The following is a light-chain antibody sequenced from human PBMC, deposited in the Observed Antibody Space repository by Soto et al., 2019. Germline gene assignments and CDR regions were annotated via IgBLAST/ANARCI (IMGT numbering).Light chain of an antibody. Sequence: QSVLTQPASVSGSPGQSITISCTGTSSDVGGYNFVSWYQQHPGTAPKLMIYDVSNRPSGVSNRFSGSKSDNTASLTISGLQPEDEADYYCSSYTSSSTVVFGGGTKLTVL. CDR3: SSYTSSSTVV. CDR1: SSDVGGYNF. V-gene: IGLV2-14*01. J-gene: IGLJ2*01. CDR2: DVS.